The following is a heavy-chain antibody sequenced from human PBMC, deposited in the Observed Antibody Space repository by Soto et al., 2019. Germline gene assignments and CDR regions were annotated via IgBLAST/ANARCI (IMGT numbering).Heavy chain of an antibody. Sequence: SETHSLTSTVSGGNIGGYYWSWIRQPPGKGLEWIGYIYFRGTTNYNPSLKSRVTMSADTSKNQFSLKLNSVTAADTAVYYCARMNYSGTSGYPFDYWGQGMMVTVSS. D-gene: IGHD3-22*01. CDR2: IYFRGTT. CDR1: GGNIGGYY. V-gene: IGHV4-59*01. J-gene: IGHJ4*02. CDR3: ARMNYSGTSGYPFDY.